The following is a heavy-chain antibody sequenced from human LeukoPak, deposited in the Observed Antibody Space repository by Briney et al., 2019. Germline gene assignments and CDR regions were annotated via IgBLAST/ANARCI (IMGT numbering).Heavy chain of an antibody. CDR2: IFYSGST. V-gene: IGHV4-39*01. J-gene: IGHJ2*01. D-gene: IGHD3-16*01. Sequence: SETLSLTCTVSGGSISSSGYYWGWIRQPPGKGLEWIGSIFYSGSTYYTPSLKSRVTISVYTSKNLFSLRLSSLTAADTAVYYCARQSWGRYWYFDLWGRGTLVTVSS. CDR3: ARQSWGRYWYFDL. CDR1: GGSISSSGYY.